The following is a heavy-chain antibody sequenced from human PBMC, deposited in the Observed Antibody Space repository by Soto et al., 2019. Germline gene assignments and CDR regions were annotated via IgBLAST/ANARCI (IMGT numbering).Heavy chain of an antibody. V-gene: IGHV1-69*05. CDR1: GGTFSSYA. D-gene: IGHD3-3*01. Sequence: QVQLVQSGAEVKKPGSSVKVSCKASGGTFSSYAISWVRQAPGQGLEWMGGIIPIFGTANYAQKFQGRVTIAPDEPTSTADIDRRSLRSEDTAVYYCARGTTPYYDFWSGYWGYYYGLDVWGQGTTVTVSS. J-gene: IGHJ6*02. CDR2: IIPIFGTA. CDR3: ARGTTPYYDFWSGYWGYYYGLDV.